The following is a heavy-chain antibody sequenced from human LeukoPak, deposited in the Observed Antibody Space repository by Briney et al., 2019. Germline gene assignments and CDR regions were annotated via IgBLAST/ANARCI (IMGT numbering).Heavy chain of an antibody. D-gene: IGHD4-17*01. CDR3: ANSHGDYEDYYYYGMDV. CDR1: GFTFSSYG. V-gene: IGHV3-30*18. Sequence: PGGSLRLSCAASGFTFSSYGMHWVRQAPGKGLEWVAVISYDGSNKYYADSVKGRFTISRDNSKNTLYLQMNSLRAEDTAVYYCANSHGDYEDYYYYGMDVWGQGTTVTVSS. CDR2: ISYDGSNK. J-gene: IGHJ6*02.